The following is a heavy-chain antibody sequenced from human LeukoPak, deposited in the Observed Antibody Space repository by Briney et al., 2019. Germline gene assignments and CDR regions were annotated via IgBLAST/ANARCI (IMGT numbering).Heavy chain of an antibody. V-gene: IGHV3-72*01. CDR3: ARGSTVTTRYYYGLDV. Sequence: GGSLRLSCSASGFTFSSFALHWVRQAPGKGLEWVGRTRDKAHSYTTEYAASVKGRFTISRDDSKNSLYLQMNSLKTEDTAVYYCARGSTVTTRYYYGLDVWGQGTTVTVSS. D-gene: IGHD4-17*01. CDR2: TRDKAHSYTT. J-gene: IGHJ6*01. CDR1: GFTFSSFA.